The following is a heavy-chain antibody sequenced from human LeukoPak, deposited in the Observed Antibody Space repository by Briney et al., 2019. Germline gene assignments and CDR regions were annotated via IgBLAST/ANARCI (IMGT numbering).Heavy chain of an antibody. CDR2: INSDGSST. D-gene: IGHD1-14*01. J-gene: IGHJ4*02. CDR1: GFTFSSYW. V-gene: IGHV3-74*01. Sequence: GGSLRLSCAASGFTFSSYWMHWVRQAPGKGLVWVSRINSDGSSTSYADSVKGRFTISRDNAKNTLYLQMNSLRAEDTAVYYCARAGTLEFFDYWGQGTLVTVSS. CDR3: ARAGTLEFFDY.